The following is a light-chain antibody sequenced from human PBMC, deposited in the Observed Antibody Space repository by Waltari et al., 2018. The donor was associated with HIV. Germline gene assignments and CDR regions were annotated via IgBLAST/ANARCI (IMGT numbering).Light chain of an antibody. V-gene: IGKV1-9*01. CDR1: QNIYSY. CDR2: ATS. CDR3: QQVNGYPLT. J-gene: IGKJ4*01. Sequence: DIQLSQSPSFLSASLLHRVTITCRASQNIYSYLVWYQQKPGRAPQVLISATSTLQSGVPSRFSGSGSGTEFALTITNLQPDDFATYYCQQVNGYPLTFGGGTKVEIK.